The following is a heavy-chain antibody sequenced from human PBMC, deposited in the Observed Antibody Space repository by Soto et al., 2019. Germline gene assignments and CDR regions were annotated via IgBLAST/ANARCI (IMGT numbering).Heavy chain of an antibody. Sequence: SQTLSLTGAVSAGSLSSSSWWSWVRQPPGKTLEWLGDIFYSGSTKYNPSLNSRVTISADQSTNDFSRRLSSVTAADTTVYLCVHHGGVPYCLDFWGQGMLVTVSS. V-gene: IGHV4-4*02. CDR2: IFYSGST. CDR3: VHHGGVPYCLDF. D-gene: IGHD1-26*01. CDR1: AGSLSSSSW. J-gene: IGHJ4*02.